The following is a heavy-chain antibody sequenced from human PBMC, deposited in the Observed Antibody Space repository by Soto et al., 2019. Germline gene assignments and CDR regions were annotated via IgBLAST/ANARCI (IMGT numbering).Heavy chain of an antibody. CDR1: GFTFSTYT. D-gene: IGHD1-26*01. Sequence: GGSLRLSCASSGFTFSTYTMNWVRQAPGKGLEWVSSINGRGNYIYYADSVKGRFTISRDNAKNSLYLQMDRLRAEDTALYYCVREDGIVGANSAFDYWGLGALVTVSS. CDR3: VREDGIVGANSAFDY. V-gene: IGHV3-21*01. J-gene: IGHJ4*02. CDR2: INGRGNYI.